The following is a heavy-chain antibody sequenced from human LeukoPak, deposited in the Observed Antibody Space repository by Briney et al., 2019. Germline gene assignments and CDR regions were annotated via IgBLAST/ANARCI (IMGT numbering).Heavy chain of an antibody. CDR3: ARGARGDLDP. CDR2: IYYSGST. J-gene: IGHJ5*02. CDR1: GGSFSGYY. V-gene: IGHV4-59*01. Sequence: SSETLSLTCAVYGGSFSGYYWSWIRQPPGKGLEWIGYIYYSGSTNYNPSLKSRVTISVDTSKNQFSLKLSSVTAADTAVYYCARGARGDLDPWGQGTLVTVSS.